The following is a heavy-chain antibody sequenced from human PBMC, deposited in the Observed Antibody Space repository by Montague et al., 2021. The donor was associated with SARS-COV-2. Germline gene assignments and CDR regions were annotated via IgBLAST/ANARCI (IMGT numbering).Heavy chain of an antibody. D-gene: IGHD5-12*01. Sequence: TLSLTCTVSGGSTSSGGYCWNWIRQYPGKGLEWIGYIYNSGTISYSPSLRSRATISIDTSKNLFSLKLTSVTAADTAVYYCARTVLYSGYDYSWFDPWGQGTPVTVSS. CDR1: GGSTSSGGYC. J-gene: IGHJ5*02. CDR3: ARTVLYSGYDYSWFDP. V-gene: IGHV4-31*03. CDR2: IYNSGTI.